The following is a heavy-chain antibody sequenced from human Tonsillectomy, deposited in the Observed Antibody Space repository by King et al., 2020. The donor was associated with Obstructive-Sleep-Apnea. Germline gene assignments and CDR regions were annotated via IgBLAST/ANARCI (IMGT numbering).Heavy chain of an antibody. J-gene: IGHJ4*02. V-gene: IGHV4-4*02. CDR3: ASHPPGGYCSGGSCYSFDY. CDR2: IYHSGST. Sequence: VQLQESGPGLVKPSGTLSLTCAVSGGSISSSNWWSWVRQPPGKGLEWIGEIYHSGSTNYNPSLKSRVTISVDKSKNQFSLKLSSVTAADTAVYYCASHPPGGYCSGGSCYSFDYWGQGTLVTVSS. CDR1: GGSISSSNW. D-gene: IGHD2-15*01.